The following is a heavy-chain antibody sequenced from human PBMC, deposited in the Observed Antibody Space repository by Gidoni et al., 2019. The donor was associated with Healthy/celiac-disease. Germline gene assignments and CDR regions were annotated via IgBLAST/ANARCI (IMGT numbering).Heavy chain of an antibody. D-gene: IGHD3-22*01. J-gene: IGHJ4*02. Sequence: QVQLQQWGAGLLKPSATLSLTCAMSGPSFSGYYWSWIRQSPGRGLEWIAEITHTGSTNYKPSLRSRVTISGDASKNQFSLQLRSVTAADTAVYYCARGRYHDSSGFPYWGQGTLVTVSS. CDR1: GPSFSGYY. V-gene: IGHV4-34*01. CDR3: ARGRYHDSSGFPY. CDR2: ITHTGST.